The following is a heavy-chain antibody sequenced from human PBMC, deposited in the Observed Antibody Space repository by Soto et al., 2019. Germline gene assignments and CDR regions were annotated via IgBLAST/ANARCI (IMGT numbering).Heavy chain of an antibody. CDR2: ITWNGGNS. D-gene: IGHD3-16*01. CDR1: GFRFDDYN. CDR3: ARETLSYGSALDV. J-gene: IGHJ6*02. V-gene: IGHV3-43*01. Sequence: GGSLRLSCAASGFRFDDYNIHWVRQAPGKGLEWVSLITWNGGNSYYADSVKGRFTISRDGTTESVSLQMTSLKREDTGLYFCARETLSYGSALDVWGQGTTVTVS.